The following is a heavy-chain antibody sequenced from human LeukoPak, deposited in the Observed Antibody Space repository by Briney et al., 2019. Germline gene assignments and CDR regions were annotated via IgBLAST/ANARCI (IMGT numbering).Heavy chain of an antibody. CDR3: ARFKRAGGWSYFDY. CDR1: GDSISTYY. CDR2: IYNSGST. J-gene: IGHJ4*02. Sequence: SETLSLTCTVSGDSISTYYWSWIRKPPGKGLEWIGHIYNSGSTNYSPSLKSRVTISVDTSKNQFSLKLSSVTAADTAVYYCARFKRAGGWSYFDYWGQGTLDTVSS. D-gene: IGHD6-19*01. V-gene: IGHV4-59*01.